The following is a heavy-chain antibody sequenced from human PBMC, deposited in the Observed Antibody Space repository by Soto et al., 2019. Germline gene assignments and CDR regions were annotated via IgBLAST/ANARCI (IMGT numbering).Heavy chain of an antibody. J-gene: IGHJ4*02. CDR2: IYYSGST. CDR3: ARDTQRGYSGYFDS. Sequence: PSETLSLTCTVSGGSLSSGGYYWSWIRQHPGKGLEWIGFIYYSGSTYYNPSLKSRVTISVVTSQNQFSLKLSSVTAAVTAVYYCARDTQRGYSGYFDSWGQGTLVTVSS. V-gene: IGHV4-31*03. CDR1: GGSLSSGGYY. D-gene: IGHD5-12*01.